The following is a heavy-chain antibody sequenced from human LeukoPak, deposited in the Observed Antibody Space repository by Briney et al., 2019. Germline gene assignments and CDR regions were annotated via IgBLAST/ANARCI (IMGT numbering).Heavy chain of an antibody. Sequence: SETLSLTCTVSGGSISSGDYYWSWIRQPPGKGLEWIGYIYYSGSTYYNPSLKSRVTISVDTSKNQFSLKLSSVTAADTAVYYCARLPRYDFWSGSNYMDIWGKGTTVTVPS. CDR2: IYYSGST. CDR3: ARLPRYDFWSGSNYMDI. CDR1: GGSISSGDYY. V-gene: IGHV4-30-4*08. J-gene: IGHJ6*03. D-gene: IGHD3-3*01.